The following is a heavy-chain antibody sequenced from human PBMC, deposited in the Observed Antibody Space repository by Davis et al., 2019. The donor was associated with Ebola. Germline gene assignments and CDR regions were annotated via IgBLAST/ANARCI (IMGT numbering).Heavy chain of an antibody. Sequence: SETLSLTCTVSGGSISSSSYYWGWIRQPPGKGLEWIGSIYYSGSTYYNPSLKSRVTISVDTSKNQFSLKLSSVTAADTAVYYCARHITIFGVVIIPNWFDPWGQGTLVIVSS. J-gene: IGHJ5*02. CDR3: ARHITIFGVVIIPNWFDP. CDR2: IYYSGST. V-gene: IGHV4-39*01. D-gene: IGHD3-3*01. CDR1: GGSISSSSYY.